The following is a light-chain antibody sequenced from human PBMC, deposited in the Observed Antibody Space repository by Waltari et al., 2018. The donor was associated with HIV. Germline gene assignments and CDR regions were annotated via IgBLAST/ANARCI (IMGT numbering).Light chain of an antibody. J-gene: IGKJ3*01. CDR3: QQSFTSFFT. CDR1: QSISKY. Sequence: DIKMTQSPSSLSASVGDSLTITCRASQSISKYLNWYQKKPGRAPKLLIYAASSLHSGVPSRFSGSGSGTDFTLTISSLQPEDFATYYCQQSFTSFFTFGPGTKVDIK. CDR2: AAS. V-gene: IGKV1-39*01.